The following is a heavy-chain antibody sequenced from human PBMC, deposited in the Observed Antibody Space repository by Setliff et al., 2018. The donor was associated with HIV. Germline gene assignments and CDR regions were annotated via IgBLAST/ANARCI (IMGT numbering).Heavy chain of an antibody. CDR3: ARDEPKNTEAAPGY. D-gene: IGHD6-6*01. Sequence: ASVKVSCKAFEYTFIDYFIHWVRQAPGQGLEWMGWISPYNGDTKILQKFRGRVTMTRDTSINTAYLEFSGLRSDDTAVYYCARDEPKNTEAAPGYWGQGTLVTVSS. CDR1: EYTFIDYF. CDR2: ISPYNGDT. V-gene: IGHV1-2*02. J-gene: IGHJ4*02.